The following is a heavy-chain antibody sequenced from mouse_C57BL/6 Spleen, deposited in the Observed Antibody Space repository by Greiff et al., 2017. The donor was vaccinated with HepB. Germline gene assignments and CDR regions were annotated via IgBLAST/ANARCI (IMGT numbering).Heavy chain of an antibody. CDR3: ARLYYYGSSAMDY. Sequence: DVMLVESGGGLVKPGGSLKLSCAASGFTFSDYGMHWVRQAPEKGLEWVAYISSGSSTIYYADTVKGRFTISRDNAKNTLFLQMTSLRSEDTAMYYCARLYYYGSSAMDYWGQGTSVTVSS. CDR2: ISSGSSTI. CDR1: GFTFSDYG. D-gene: IGHD1-1*01. V-gene: IGHV5-17*01. J-gene: IGHJ4*01.